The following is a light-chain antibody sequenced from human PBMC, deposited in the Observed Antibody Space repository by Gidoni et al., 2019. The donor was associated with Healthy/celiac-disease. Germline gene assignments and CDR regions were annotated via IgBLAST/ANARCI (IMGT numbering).Light chain of an antibody. Sequence: IPMTQSPSTLSASVGDRVTITCRASQSISSYLNWYQQKPGKAPKLLIYAASSLQSGVPSRFSGSGSGTEFTLTISSLQPEDFATYYCQQSYSTPFTFGPGTKVDIK. CDR2: AAS. V-gene: IGKV1-39*01. CDR1: QSISSY. CDR3: QQSYSTPFT. J-gene: IGKJ3*01.